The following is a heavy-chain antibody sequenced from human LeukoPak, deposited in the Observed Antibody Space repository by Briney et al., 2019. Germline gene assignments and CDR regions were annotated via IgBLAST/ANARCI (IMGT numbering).Heavy chain of an antibody. CDR3: AKGARLDIVVVPAAPDY. CDR1: GFTFSSYG. CDR2: IRYDGSNK. D-gene: IGHD2-2*03. V-gene: IGHV3-30*02. Sequence: PGGSLRLSCAASGFTFSSYGMHWVRQAPGKGLEWVAFIRYDGSNKYYADSVKGRFTISRDNSKNTLYLQMNSLRAEDTAVYYCAKGARLDIVVVPAAPDYWGQGTLVTVSS. J-gene: IGHJ4*02.